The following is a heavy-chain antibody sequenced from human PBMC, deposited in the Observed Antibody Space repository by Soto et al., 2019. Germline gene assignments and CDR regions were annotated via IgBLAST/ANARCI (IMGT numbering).Heavy chain of an antibody. V-gene: IGHV4-34*01. Sequence: QVQLQQWGAGLLKPSETLSLTCAVYGGSFSGYYWSWIRQPPGKGLEWIGEINHSGSTNYNPSLKSRVTISVHTSKNEFSLKLSSVTAADTAVYYCARPVKKGYCSGGSCYPLGCWGPGILVTDSS. D-gene: IGHD2-15*01. J-gene: IGHJ4*02. CDR2: INHSGST. CDR1: GGSFSGYY. CDR3: ARPVKKGYCSGGSCYPLGC.